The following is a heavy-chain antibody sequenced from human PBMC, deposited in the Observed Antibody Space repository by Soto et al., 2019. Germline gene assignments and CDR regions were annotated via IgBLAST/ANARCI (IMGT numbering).Heavy chain of an antibody. V-gene: IGHV3-49*03. Sequence: PGGSLRLSCTASGFTFGDYAMSWFRQAPGEGLEWVGFIRSKAYGGTTEYAASVKGRFTISRDDSKSIAYLQMNSLKTEDTAVYYCTRERVSAPVYEYDSSGYHETRCYWGQGTLVTVSS. D-gene: IGHD3-22*01. CDR2: IRSKAYGGTT. CDR1: GFTFGDYA. CDR3: TRERVSAPVYEYDSSGYHETRCY. J-gene: IGHJ4*02.